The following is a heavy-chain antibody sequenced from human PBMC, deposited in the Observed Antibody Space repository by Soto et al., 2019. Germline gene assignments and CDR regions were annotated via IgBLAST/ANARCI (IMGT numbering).Heavy chain of an antibody. CDR3: ARGHYSGSNPSSFDY. J-gene: IGHJ4*02. Sequence: QLQLVQSGAEVREPGSSVKVSCKGSGGTFSSYTVISVRQAPGQGLEWMGGITPTLNIAKYAEKFQGRVTITADESTSTVNMHLSSLRSEDTADYFCARGHYSGSNPSSFDYWGQGTLVAVSS. V-gene: IGHV1-69*01. CDR2: ITPTLNIA. D-gene: IGHD1-26*01. CDR1: GGTFSSYT.